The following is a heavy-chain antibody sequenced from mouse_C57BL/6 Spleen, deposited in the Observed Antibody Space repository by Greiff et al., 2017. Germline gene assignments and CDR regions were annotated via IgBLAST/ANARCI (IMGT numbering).Heavy chain of an antibody. CDR2: ISSGGSYT. CDR3: ARQADGAMDY. J-gene: IGHJ4*01. V-gene: IGHV5-6*01. Sequence: EVMLVESGGDLVKPGGSLKLSCAASGFTFSSYGMSWVRQTPDKRLAWVATISSGGSYTYYPDSVKGRFTISRDNAKNTLYLQMSSLKSEDTAMYYCARQADGAMDYWGQGTSVTVSS. CDR1: GFTFSSYG.